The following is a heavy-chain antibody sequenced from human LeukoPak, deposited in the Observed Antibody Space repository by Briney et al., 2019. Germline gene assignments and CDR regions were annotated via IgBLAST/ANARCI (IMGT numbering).Heavy chain of an antibody. Sequence: SETLSLTCTVNGGSFSGSYWSWIRQSPGRGLEWIGEINHSGSTNYNPSLKSRVSISIDTSKNQFSLKLTSVTAADTAMYYCARGPTMVRGVIRFYYHMDAWGKGTTVTVSS. V-gene: IGHV4-34*01. D-gene: IGHD3-10*01. CDR2: INHSGST. CDR1: GGSFSGSY. CDR3: ARGPTMVRGVIRFYYHMDA. J-gene: IGHJ6*03.